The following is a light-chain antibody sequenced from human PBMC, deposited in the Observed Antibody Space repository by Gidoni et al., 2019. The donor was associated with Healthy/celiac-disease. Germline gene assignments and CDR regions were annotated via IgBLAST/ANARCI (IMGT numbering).Light chain of an antibody. J-gene: IGLJ1*01. V-gene: IGLV1-44*01. CDR2: SNN. CDR3: AAWDDSLNGYV. Sequence: QSVLTQPPSAPGTPGQRVTISCSGSSSNIGSNTVNWYQQHPGTAPKLLIYSNNQRPSGVPDRFSGSKSGTSASLAISGLQSEDEADYYCAAWDDSLNGYVFGTGTKVTVL. CDR1: SSNIGSNT.